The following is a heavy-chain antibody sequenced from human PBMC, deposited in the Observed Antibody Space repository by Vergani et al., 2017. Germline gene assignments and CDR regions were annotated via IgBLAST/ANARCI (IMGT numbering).Heavy chain of an antibody. CDR3: ARVFGCRSTSCPGSGWFDP. V-gene: IGHV4-4*07. CDR1: GGSISSYY. D-gene: IGHD2-2*01. CDR2: IYTSGST. Sequence: QVQLQESGPGLVKPSETLSLTCTVSGGSISSYYWSWIRQPAGKGLEWIGRIYTSGSTNYNPSLKSRVTMSVDTSKNQLSLKLSSVTAADTAVYYCARVFGCRSTSCPGSGWFDPWGQGTLVTVSS. J-gene: IGHJ5*02.